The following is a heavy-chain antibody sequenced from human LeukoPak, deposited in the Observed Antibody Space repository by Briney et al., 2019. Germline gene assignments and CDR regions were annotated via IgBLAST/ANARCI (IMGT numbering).Heavy chain of an antibody. D-gene: IGHD2-8*01. CDR2: INPSGGST. CDR3: ARDCTNGVCFLSRFDY. J-gene: IGHJ4*02. V-gene: IGHV1-46*01. CDR1: GYTFTSYY. Sequence: ASVKVSCKASGYTFTSYYMHWVRQAPGQGLEWMGIINPSGGSTSYAQKFQGRVTMTRDMSTSTVYMELSSLRSDDTAVYYCARDCTNGVCFLSRFDYWGQGTLVTVSS.